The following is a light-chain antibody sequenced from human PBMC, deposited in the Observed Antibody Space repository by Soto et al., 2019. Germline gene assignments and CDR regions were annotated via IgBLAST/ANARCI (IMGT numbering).Light chain of an antibody. J-gene: IGKJ4*01. CDR2: NTS. Sequence: EIVLTQSPATLSLSPGERATLSCRASQTVGRFLAWYQHKPGQAPRLLIYNTSKRANGIPARFSGSGSGTDFTLTIRSLEPEEFAVYYCQQRYNWPPLTFGGGTKVEMK. V-gene: IGKV3-11*01. CDR3: QQRYNWPPLT. CDR1: QTVGRF.